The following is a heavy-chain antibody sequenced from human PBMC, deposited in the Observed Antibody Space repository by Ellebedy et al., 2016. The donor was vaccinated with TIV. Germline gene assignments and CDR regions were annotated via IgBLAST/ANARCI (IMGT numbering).Heavy chain of an antibody. CDR3: ARRDSSARIFDY. CDR1: VDSIGPYC. V-gene: IGHV4-59*08. CDR2: ISYRGTT. D-gene: IGHD3-22*01. J-gene: IGHJ4*02. Sequence: SETLSLTXSVSVDSIGPYCWTWIRQTPGKGLEWIGCISYRGTTNYNPSLKSRVTISLDTSKNQFSLRLSSVNATDTAVYYCARRDSSARIFDYWGQGTLVTVSS.